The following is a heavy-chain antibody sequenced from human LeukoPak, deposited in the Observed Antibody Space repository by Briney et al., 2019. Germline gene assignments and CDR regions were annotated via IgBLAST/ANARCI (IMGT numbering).Heavy chain of an antibody. D-gene: IGHD6-13*01. CDR2: ISWNSGSI. Sequence: GGSLRLSCAASGFTFDDYAMHWVRQAPGKGLEWVSGISWNSGSIGYADSVKGRFTISRDNAKNSLYLQMNSLRAGDTALYYCAKDMNGVAAAGGAFDIWGQGTMVTVSS. CDR1: GFTFDDYA. V-gene: IGHV3-9*01. J-gene: IGHJ3*02. CDR3: AKDMNGVAAAGGAFDI.